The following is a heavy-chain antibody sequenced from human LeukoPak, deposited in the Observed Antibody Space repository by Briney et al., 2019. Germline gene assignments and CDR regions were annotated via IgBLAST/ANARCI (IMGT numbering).Heavy chain of an antibody. CDR1: GCSFTNCG. Sequence: ASVKVSCKTSGCSFTNCGISWVRQAPGQGLEWMAWIRENNGNTKYAQNVQGRLTMTTDTSTSTAYMELRGLRSDDTAVYYCARDCNYRVDCWGQGTLVTVS. CDR2: IRENNGNT. D-gene: IGHD1-7*01. CDR3: ARDCNYRVDC. J-gene: IGHJ4*02. V-gene: IGHV1-18*01.